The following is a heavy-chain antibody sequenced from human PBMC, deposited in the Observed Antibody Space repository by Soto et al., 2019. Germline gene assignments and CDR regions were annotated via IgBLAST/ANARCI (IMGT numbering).Heavy chain of an antibody. CDR2: ISHDGSDL. D-gene: IGHD3-3*01. CDR1: GFTFSNYG. CDR3: GKGVSNLGVILGRDGLIEP. Sequence: PGGSLRLSCAASGFTFSNYGMHWVRQAPGKGLEWLAIISHDGSDLKYADSVKGRFTISRDNSRNTLYLQIDSLRPEDTAMYYCGKGVSNLGVILGRDGLIEPSGPGSLVTVSS. J-gene: IGHJ5*02. V-gene: IGHV3-30*18.